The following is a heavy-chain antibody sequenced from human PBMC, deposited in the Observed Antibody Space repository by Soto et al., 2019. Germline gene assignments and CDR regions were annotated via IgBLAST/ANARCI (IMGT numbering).Heavy chain of an antibody. D-gene: IGHD6-19*01. V-gene: IGHV3-30*18. Sequence: PGGSLRLSCAASGFTFSSYGMHWVRQAPGKGLEWVAVISYDGSNKYYADSVKGRFTISRDNSKNTLYLQMNSLRAEDTAVYYCAKEIAVARYYYYGMDVWGQGTTVTVSS. CDR2: ISYDGSNK. J-gene: IGHJ6*02. CDR3: AKEIAVARYYYYGMDV. CDR1: GFTFSSYG.